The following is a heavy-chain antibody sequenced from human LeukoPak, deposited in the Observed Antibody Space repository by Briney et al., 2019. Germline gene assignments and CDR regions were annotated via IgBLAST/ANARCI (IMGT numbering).Heavy chain of an antibody. CDR3: ARGLGYSYGYLDY. J-gene: IGHJ4*02. V-gene: IGHV3-64*01. Sequence: GGSLRLSCAASGFTFSSYAMHWVRQAPGKGLEYVSAISSNGGSTYYANSVKGRFTISRDNSKNTLYLQMGSLRAEDMAVYYCARGLGYSYGYLDYWGQGTLVTVSS. CDR2: ISSNGGST. D-gene: IGHD5-18*01. CDR1: GFTFSSYA.